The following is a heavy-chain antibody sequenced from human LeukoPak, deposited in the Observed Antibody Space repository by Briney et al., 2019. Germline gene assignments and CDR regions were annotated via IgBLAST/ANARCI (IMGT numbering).Heavy chain of an antibody. J-gene: IGHJ4*02. CDR2: ISAYNGNT. CDR1: GYTFTSYG. D-gene: IGHD6-6*01. Sequence: ASVKVSCKASGYTFTSYGSSWVRQAPGQGLEWMGWISAYNGNTNYAQKLQGRVTMTTDTSTSTAYMELRSLRSDDTAVYYCARIGDLSSSGLFDYWGQGTLVTVSS. CDR3: ARIGDLSSSGLFDY. V-gene: IGHV1-18*01.